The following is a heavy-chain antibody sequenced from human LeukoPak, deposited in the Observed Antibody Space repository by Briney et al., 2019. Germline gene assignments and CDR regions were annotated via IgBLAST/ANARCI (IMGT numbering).Heavy chain of an antibody. V-gene: IGHV4-39*01. CDR2: IYYSGTT. J-gene: IGHJ4*02. CDR1: GGSFSSDNYY. Sequence: SETLSLTCSVSGGSFSSDNYYWGWIRQPPGKGLEWIGSIYYSGTTYYNPSLKSRVTISVDTSKNQFSLKLTSVTAADTAVYYCARARPGIAVTGTGPYFDYWGQGTLVTVSS. D-gene: IGHD6-19*01. CDR3: ARARPGIAVTGTGPYFDY.